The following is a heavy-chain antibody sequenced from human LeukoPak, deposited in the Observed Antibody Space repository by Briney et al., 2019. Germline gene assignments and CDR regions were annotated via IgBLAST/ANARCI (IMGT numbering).Heavy chain of an antibody. CDR2: VSSSGSSI. V-gene: IGHV3-21*01. D-gene: IGHD3-16*02. Sequence: PGGSLRLSCIASGFTFNTNNMNWVRQAPGKGLEWVSSVSSSGSSIYYADSVKGRFTISRDNAKNSVYLQMNSLRAEDTALYFCARGTAVVIPTFDYWGQGILVTVSS. CDR1: GFTFNTNN. CDR3: ARGTAVVIPTFDY. J-gene: IGHJ4*02.